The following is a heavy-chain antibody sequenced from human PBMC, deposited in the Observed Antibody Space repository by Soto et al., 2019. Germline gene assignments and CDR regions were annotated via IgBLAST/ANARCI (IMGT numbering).Heavy chain of an antibody. CDR1: GFTVSNNY. D-gene: IGHD6-13*01. J-gene: IGHJ5*02. CDR2: IYSGGST. CDR3: TRDASRDSSARGWFDP. Sequence: PGGSGLSCAASGFTVSNNYISWVRQPPGKGLEWVSLIYSGGSTYYADSVKGRFTLSRDSSKNTVYLQMNSLRAEDTAVYYCTRDASRDSSARGWFDPWGPGTLVTVSS. V-gene: IGHV3-53*01.